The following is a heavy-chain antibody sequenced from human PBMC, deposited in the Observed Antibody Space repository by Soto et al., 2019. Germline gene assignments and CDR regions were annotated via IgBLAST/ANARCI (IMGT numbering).Heavy chain of an antibody. Sequence: QVQLQESGPGLVKPSQTLSLTCTVSGGSVSSGGYYWSRIRQRPGKGLEWIGYIYSSGRTYYNPSLKSRITISLGTSQNQFSLKATSVTAADTAVYYWARDNLPLGLDYWGPGTLVTVSS. V-gene: IGHV4-31*03. J-gene: IGHJ4*02. CDR1: GGSVSSGGYY. CDR3: ARDNLPLGLDY. D-gene: IGHD3-16*01. CDR2: IYSSGRT.